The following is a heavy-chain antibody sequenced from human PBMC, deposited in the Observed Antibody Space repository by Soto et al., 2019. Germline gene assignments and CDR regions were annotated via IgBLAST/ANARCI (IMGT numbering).Heavy chain of an antibody. D-gene: IGHD2-21*01. CDR1: GASLNGGGYY. CDR2: IYFTGTT. CDR3: AREGHASCEWLDP. Sequence: QVQLQESGPGLVKPSQTLSLACSVSGASLNGGGYYWSWIRQYPGKALEWIGFIYFTGTTYYNPSLRNRVTMSVDTSKNQFSLELTSVTAADTAIYYCAREGHASCEWLDPWGQGILVTVSS. V-gene: IGHV4-31*03. J-gene: IGHJ5*02.